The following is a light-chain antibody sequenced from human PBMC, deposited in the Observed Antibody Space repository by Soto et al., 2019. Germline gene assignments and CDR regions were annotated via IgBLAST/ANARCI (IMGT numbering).Light chain of an antibody. V-gene: IGKV3-20*01. CDR1: QSVSSSY. CDR3: QQYGISPSYT. J-gene: IGKJ2*01. CDR2: GAS. Sequence: EIVLTQSPGTLSLSPGERATLSCRASQSVSSSYLAWYQQKPGQAPRLLIYGASSRATGIPDRFSGSGSGTDFNLTISRLEPEDFAVYYCQQYGISPSYTFGQGTKLEIK.